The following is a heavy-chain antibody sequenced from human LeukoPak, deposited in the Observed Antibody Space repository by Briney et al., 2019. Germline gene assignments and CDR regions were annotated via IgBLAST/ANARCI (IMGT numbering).Heavy chain of an antibody. Sequence: GGSLRLSXAASGFIFTDYGMHWVRQTPGKGLEWLTFIRYDGSDKYYADSVKGRFTISRDNSKNTLYLQMNSLRAEDTAVYYCAKDRRDGYNFPLAFDIWGQGTMVTVSS. V-gene: IGHV3-30*02. D-gene: IGHD5-24*01. CDR3: AKDRRDGYNFPLAFDI. J-gene: IGHJ3*02. CDR1: GFIFTDYG. CDR2: IRYDGSDK.